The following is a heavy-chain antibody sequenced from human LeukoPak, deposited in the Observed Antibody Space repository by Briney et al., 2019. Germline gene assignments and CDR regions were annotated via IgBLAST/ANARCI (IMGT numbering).Heavy chain of an antibody. J-gene: IGHJ4*02. D-gene: IGHD1-26*01. V-gene: IGHV1-69*13. Sequence: ASVKVSCKASGGTFSGYAISWVRQAPGDGLEWMGGIIPIFGTANYAQKFQGRVTITADESTSTAYMELSSLRSENTAVYYCARGAGIVGASFDYWGQGTLVTVSS. CDR3: ARGAGIVGASFDY. CDR1: GGTFSGYA. CDR2: IIPIFGTA.